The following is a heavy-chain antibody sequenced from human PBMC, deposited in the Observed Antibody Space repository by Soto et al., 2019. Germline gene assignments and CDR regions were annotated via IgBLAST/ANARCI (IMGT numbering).Heavy chain of an antibody. V-gene: IGHV3-53*01. CDR2: IYSGGST. CDR3: AIPWELLRTSYCYYGMDV. J-gene: IGHJ6*02. Sequence: GGSLRLSCAASGFTVSSNYMSWVRQAPGKGLEWVSVIYSGGSTYYADSVKGRFTISRDNSKNTLYLQMNSLRAEDTAVYYCAIPWELLRTSYCYYGMDVWGQGTTVTVYS. D-gene: IGHD1-26*01. CDR1: GFTVSSNY.